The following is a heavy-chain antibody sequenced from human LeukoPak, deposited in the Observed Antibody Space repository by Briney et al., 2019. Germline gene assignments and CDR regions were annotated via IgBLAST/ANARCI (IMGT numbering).Heavy chain of an antibody. D-gene: IGHD4-17*01. J-gene: IGHJ5*02. V-gene: IGHV4-39*07. CDR3: AGRGLRDYWFDP. CDR1: GGSISSSSYY. CDR2: IYYSGST. Sequence: SEALSLTCTVSGGSISSSSYYWGWIRQPPGKGLEWIGSIYYSGSTYYNPSLKSRVTISVDTSKNQFSLKLSSVTAADTAVYYCAGRGLRDYWFDPWGQGTLVTVSS.